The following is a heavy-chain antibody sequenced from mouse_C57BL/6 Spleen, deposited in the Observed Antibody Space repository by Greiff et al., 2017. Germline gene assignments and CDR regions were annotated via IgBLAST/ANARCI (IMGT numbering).Heavy chain of an antibody. Sequence: VQLQQSGPGLVAPSQSLSITCTVSGFSLTSYGVRWVRQPPGKGLEWLGVIWGAGSTNYHSALIPSLSISTDNSKSQVFLKLHSLQTDDTATYYFAKLVRRRGWFAYWGQGTLVTVSA. D-gene: IGHD2-13*01. CDR1: GFSLTSYG. J-gene: IGHJ3*01. CDR3: AKLVRRRGWFAY. V-gene: IGHV2-3*01. CDR2: IWGAGST.